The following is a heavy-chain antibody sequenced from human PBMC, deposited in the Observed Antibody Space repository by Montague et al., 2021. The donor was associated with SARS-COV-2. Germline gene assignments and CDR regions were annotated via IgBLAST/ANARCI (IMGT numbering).Heavy chain of an antibody. CDR1: GGSISSGGYY. Sequence: SETRSLTCTVSGGSISSGGYYWSWIRQHPGKGLEWIGYIYYSGSTYYNPSLKSRVTISVDTSKNQFSLKLSSVTAADTAVHYCARYCMVASRAPFAVDYWGQGTLVTVSS. D-gene: IGHD5-12*01. CDR3: ARYCMVASRAPFAVDY. V-gene: IGHV4-31*03. J-gene: IGHJ4*02. CDR2: IYYSGST.